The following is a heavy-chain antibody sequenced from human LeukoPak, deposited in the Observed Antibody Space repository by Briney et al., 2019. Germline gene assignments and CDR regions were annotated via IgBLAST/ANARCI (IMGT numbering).Heavy chain of an antibody. J-gene: IGHJ4*02. CDR3: ARDKGRYTSSRTFDY. CDR2: IYYSGST. Sequence: PSETLSLTCTVSGGSISISSYYWAWIRQPPGKGLEWIGSIYYSGSTYYNPSLKSRVTISVDTSKNQFSLKLSSVTAADTAVYYCARDKGRYTSSRTFDYWGQGTLVTVSS. CDR1: GGSISISSYY. V-gene: IGHV4-39*07. D-gene: IGHD6-6*01.